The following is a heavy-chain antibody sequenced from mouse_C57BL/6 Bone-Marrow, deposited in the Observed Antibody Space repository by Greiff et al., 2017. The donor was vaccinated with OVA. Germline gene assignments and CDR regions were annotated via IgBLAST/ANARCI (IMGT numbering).Heavy chain of an antibody. J-gene: IGHJ2*01. CDR3: ARGDSSGPYYFDY. V-gene: IGHV1-54*01. Sequence: QVQLKESGAELVRPGTSVKVSCKASGYAFTNYLIEWVKQRPGQGLEWIGVINPGSGGTNYNEKFKGKATLTADKSSSTAYMQLSSLTSEDSAVYFCARGDSSGPYYFDYWGQGTTLTVSS. D-gene: IGHD3-2*02. CDR1: GYAFTNYL. CDR2: INPGSGGT.